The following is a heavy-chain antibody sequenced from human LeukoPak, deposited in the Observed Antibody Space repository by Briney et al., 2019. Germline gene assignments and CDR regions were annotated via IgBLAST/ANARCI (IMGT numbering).Heavy chain of an antibody. CDR1: GGSFSGYY. V-gene: IGHV4-34*01. CDR3: ANMYSSSWYRKFDP. D-gene: IGHD6-13*01. Sequence: SETLSLTCAVYGGSFSGYYWSWIRQPPGKGLEWIGSIYYSGSTYYNPSLKSRVTISVDTSKNQFSLKLSSVTAADTAVYYCANMYSSSWYRKFDPWGQGTLVTVSS. J-gene: IGHJ5*02. CDR2: IYYSGST.